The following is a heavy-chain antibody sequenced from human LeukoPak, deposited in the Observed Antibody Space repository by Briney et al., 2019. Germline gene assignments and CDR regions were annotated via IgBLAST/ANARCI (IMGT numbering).Heavy chain of an antibody. CDR2: ISSRSTYI. V-gene: IGHV3-21*01. CDR1: GFTFSSYA. J-gene: IGHJ6*04. Sequence: PGRSLRLSCAASGFTFSSYAMSWVRQAPGKGLEWVSSISSRSTYIYHADSVKGRFTISRDNAKNSLFLQMNSLRAEDTAVYFCAKSTRAVMAMMDVWGKGTTVTVSS. D-gene: IGHD3-16*01. CDR3: AKSTRAVMAMMDV.